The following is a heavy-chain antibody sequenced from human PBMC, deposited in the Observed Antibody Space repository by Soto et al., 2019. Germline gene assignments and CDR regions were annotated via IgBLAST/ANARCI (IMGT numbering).Heavy chain of an antibody. V-gene: IGHV3-48*03. CDR3: ARESFSASPNFFDY. D-gene: IGHD3-3*02. CDR2: ISLSGSTI. CDR1: GFAFSNYE. J-gene: IGHJ4*02. Sequence: GGSLRLSCAASGFAFSNYEMNWVRQAPGKGLEWVSYISLSGSTIYCADSVKGRFTISRDDAKNSLYLQMDSLRADDTAVYYCARESFSASPNFFDYWGQGTLVTVSS.